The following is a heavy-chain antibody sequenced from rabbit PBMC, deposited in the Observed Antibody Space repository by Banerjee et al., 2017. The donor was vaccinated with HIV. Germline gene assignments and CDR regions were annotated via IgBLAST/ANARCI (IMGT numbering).Heavy chain of an antibody. CDR1: GFSFSSGYW. Sequence: QEQLVESGGGLVQPGASLTLTCTASGFSFSSGYWICWVRQAPGKGLEWIGCIGAGSGSTYYASWAKGRFTITRSTSLNTVTLQLNSLTAADTATYFCGRGSSSGYYYFNLWGPGTLVTVS. CDR3: GRGSSSGYYYFNL. J-gene: IGHJ4*01. CDR2: IGAGSGST. V-gene: IGHV1S45*01. D-gene: IGHD1-1*01.